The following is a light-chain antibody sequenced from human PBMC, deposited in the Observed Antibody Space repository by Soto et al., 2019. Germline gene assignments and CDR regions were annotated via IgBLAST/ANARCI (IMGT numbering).Light chain of an antibody. V-gene: IGKV1-39*01. Sequence: DIPMTQSPSSLSAAVGDRVTITCRASQAIGNDLHWYQRRPGKAPNLLIFDASTLQTGVPSRFSGSGSGTHITLTISGLQPEDSSIYYWQHSYTTPWTFGQGTKVEVK. J-gene: IGKJ1*01. CDR1: QAIGND. CDR3: QHSYTTPWT. CDR2: DAS.